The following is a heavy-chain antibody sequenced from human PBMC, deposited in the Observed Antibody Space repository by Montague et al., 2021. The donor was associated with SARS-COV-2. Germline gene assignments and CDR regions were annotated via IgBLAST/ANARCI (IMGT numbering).Heavy chain of an antibody. CDR3: ARLLRRVVPAATGQWEKNYSYYDMDV. Sequence: SETLSLTCAVYGGSFSDYYWSWIRQPPGKGLEWIGEINHSGSTNYNPSLKSRVTISVDTSKNQFSLKLSSVTAADTAVYYCARLLRRVVPAATGQWEKNYSYYDMDVWGKGTTVTVSS. CDR1: GGSFSDYY. CDR2: INHSGST. V-gene: IGHV4-34*01. J-gene: IGHJ6*03. D-gene: IGHD2-2*01.